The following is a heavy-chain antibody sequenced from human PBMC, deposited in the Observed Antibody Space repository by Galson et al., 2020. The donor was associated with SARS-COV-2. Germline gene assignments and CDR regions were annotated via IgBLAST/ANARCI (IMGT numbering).Heavy chain of an antibody. D-gene: IGHD3-22*01. J-gene: IGHJ4*02. Sequence: GGSLRLSCAASGFIFSNYWMSWVRQAPGKGLEWVANIKQDGGEKHYVDSLKGRFTISRDNAKNLVYLQMNSLRDEDTAVYYCARIGYSSSAFDYWGQGTLVTVS. V-gene: IGHV3-7*01. CDR1: GFIFSNYW. CDR3: ARIGYSSSAFDY. CDR2: IKQDGGEK.